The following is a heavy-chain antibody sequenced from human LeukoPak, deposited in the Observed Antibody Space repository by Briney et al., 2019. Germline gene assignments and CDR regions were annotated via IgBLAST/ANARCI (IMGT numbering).Heavy chain of an antibody. CDR2: ISGSGGST. CDR1: GFTFSSYA. D-gene: IGHD3-3*02. CDR3: AKGLAVLRGFDAFDI. Sequence: GGSLRLSCAASGFTFSSYAMSWVRQAPGKRLEWVSAISGSGGSTYYADSVKGRFTISRDNSKNTLYLQMNSLRAEDTAVYYCAKGLAVLRGFDAFDIWGQGTMVTVSS. V-gene: IGHV3-23*01. J-gene: IGHJ3*02.